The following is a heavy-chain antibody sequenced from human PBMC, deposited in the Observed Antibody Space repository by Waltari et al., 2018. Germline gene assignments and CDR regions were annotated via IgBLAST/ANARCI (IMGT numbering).Heavy chain of an antibody. CDR3: STDRPQYSYFQY. J-gene: IGHJ4*02. Sequence: HLFRHAPGPGLDLMSFVHPYSGHPNSAPKFHGSVIFSYDTSITTAYLELTGLTSADTAVYYCSTDRPQYSYFQYWGQGTLVTVSS. D-gene: IGHD2-15*01. CDR2: VHPYSGHP. V-gene: IGHV1-2*02.